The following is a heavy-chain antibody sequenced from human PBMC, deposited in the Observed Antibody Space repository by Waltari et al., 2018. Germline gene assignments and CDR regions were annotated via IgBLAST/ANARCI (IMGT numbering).Heavy chain of an antibody. J-gene: IGHJ4*02. CDR2: IYYSGST. CDR3: ARARTTTKNGDYFDY. CDR1: GGSIRSSSYY. D-gene: IGHD4-17*01. Sequence: QLQLQESGPGLVKPSETLSLTCTVSGGSIRSSSYYWGWIRQPPGKGLEWIGSIYYSGSTYYNPSLKSRVTISVDTSKNQFSLKLSSVTAADTAVYYCARARTTTKNGDYFDYWGQGTLVTVSS. V-gene: IGHV4-39*07.